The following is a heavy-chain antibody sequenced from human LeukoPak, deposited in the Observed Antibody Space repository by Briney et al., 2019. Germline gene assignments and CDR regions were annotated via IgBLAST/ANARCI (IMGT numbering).Heavy chain of an antibody. CDR1: TGSISSFY. V-gene: IGHV4-59*01. D-gene: IGHD4-23*01. Sequence: SETLSLTCTVSTGSISSFYWGWIRPRQGKGREGRGYAYYSGTTNYNPSLKSRVIISVDTSKNQFSLKLSPVIAADTAVYYCARVGVDYSGNIIKYYFDYWGQGTPVTVSS. J-gene: IGHJ4*02. CDR2: AYYSGTT. CDR3: ARVGVDYSGNIIKYYFDY.